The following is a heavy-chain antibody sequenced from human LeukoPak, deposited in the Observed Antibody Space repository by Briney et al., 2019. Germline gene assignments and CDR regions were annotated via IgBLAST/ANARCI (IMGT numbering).Heavy chain of an antibody. CDR3: ARVGSSDAFDI. CDR1: GGSISSYY. J-gene: IGHJ3*02. CDR2: IYYSGST. D-gene: IGHD6-6*01. V-gene: IGHV4-59*08. Sequence: SETLSLTCTVSGGSISSYYWSWIRQPPGKGLEWIGYIYYSGSTNYNPSLKSRVTISVDTSKNQFSLKLSSVTAADTAVYYCARVGSSDAFDIWGQGTMVTVSS.